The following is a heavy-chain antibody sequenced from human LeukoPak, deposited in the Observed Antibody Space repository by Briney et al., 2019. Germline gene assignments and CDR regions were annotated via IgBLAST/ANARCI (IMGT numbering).Heavy chain of an antibody. D-gene: IGHD3-10*02. CDR1: GFTFSTYW. CDR3: AELGITMIGGV. Sequence: QAGGSLRLSCAASGFTFSTYWMSWVRQAPGKGLEWVANIKQDGSDKYYVDSVKGRFTISRDNAKTSLYLQMNSLRAEDTAVYYCAELGITMIGGVWGKGTTVTISS. J-gene: IGHJ6*04. CDR2: IKQDGSDK. V-gene: IGHV3-7*01.